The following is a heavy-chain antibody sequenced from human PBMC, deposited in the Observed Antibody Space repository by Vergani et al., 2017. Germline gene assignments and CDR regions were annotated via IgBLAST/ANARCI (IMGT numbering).Heavy chain of an antibody. V-gene: IGHV1-18*04. CDR3: AGDSYSSSSSCCYGVDV. J-gene: IGHJ6*02. CDR2: ISAYNGNT. D-gene: IGHD6-6*01. Sequence: QVQLVQSGAEVKKPGASVKVSCKASGYTFTSYGISWVRQAPGQGLEWMGWISAYNGNTNYAQKLQGRVTMTTDTSTSTDYMELRSLRSDDTAVYYCAGDSYSSSSSCCYGVDVWGQGTTVTVAS. CDR1: GYTFTSYG.